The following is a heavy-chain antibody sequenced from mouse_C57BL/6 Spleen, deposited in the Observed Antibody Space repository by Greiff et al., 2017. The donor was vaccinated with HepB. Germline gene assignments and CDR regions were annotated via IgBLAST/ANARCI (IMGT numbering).Heavy chain of an antibody. CDR1: GFTFSSYT. V-gene: IGHV5-9*01. Sequence: EVKVVESGGGLVKPGGSLKLSCAASGFTFSSYTMSWVRQTPEKRLEWVATISGGGGNTYYPDSVKGRFTISRDNAKNTLYLQMSSLRSEDTALYYCARPLYYDYDGYAMDYWGQGTSVTVSS. CDR2: ISGGGGNT. D-gene: IGHD2-4*01. J-gene: IGHJ4*01. CDR3: ARPLYYDYDGYAMDY.